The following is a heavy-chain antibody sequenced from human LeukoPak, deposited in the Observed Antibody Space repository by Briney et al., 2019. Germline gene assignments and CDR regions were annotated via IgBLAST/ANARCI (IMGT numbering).Heavy chain of an antibody. CDR1: GGSISNYY. D-gene: IGHD4-17*01. J-gene: IGHJ5*02. Sequence: SETLSLTCTVSGGSISNYYWSWIRQPPGKGLEWIGYIYYSGSTNYNPSLKSRVTISVDTSKNQFSLKLSSVTAADTAVYYCARLDYGDYNWFDPWGQGTLVTVSS. CDR2: IYYSGST. V-gene: IGHV4-59*01. CDR3: ARLDYGDYNWFDP.